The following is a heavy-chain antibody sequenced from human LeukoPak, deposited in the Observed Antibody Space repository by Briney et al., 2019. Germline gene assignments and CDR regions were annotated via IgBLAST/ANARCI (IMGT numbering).Heavy chain of an antibody. CDR2: IYHNGNT. CDR3: AREEGSSWYGFFDY. D-gene: IGHD6-13*01. CDR1: GGSISSGGYS. Sequence: SQTLSLTCAVSGGSISSGGYSWSWIRQPPGKGLEWIGYIYHNGNTYYSPSLKSRVTISVDRSKNQLSLKLSSVTAADTAVYYCAREEGSSWYGFFDYWGQGTLVTVSS. V-gene: IGHV4-30-2*01. J-gene: IGHJ4*02.